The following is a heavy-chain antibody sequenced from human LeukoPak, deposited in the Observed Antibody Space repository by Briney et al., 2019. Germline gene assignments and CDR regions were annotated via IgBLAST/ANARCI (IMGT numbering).Heavy chain of an antibody. Sequence: SETLSLTCTVSGDSISSSSYYWGWIRQPPGKGLEWIGNIYYSGSTYYNPSLRSRLTISLDTSKNQFSLTLSSVTAADTAAYYCARLQYYYDSNGYYSLYYFDYWGQGTVVTVSS. V-gene: IGHV4-39*01. CDR2: IYYSGST. CDR1: GDSISSSSYY. CDR3: ARLQYYYDSNGYYSLYYFDY. D-gene: IGHD3-22*01. J-gene: IGHJ4*02.